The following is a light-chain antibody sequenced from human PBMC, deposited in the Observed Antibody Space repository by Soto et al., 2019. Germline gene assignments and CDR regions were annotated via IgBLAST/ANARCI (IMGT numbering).Light chain of an antibody. V-gene: IGLV2-14*01. J-gene: IGLJ2*01. Sequence: QSALTQPASVSGSPGQSITISCTGTSSDVGGYNYVSWYQQHPGKAPKLMIYEVSNRPPGVSNRFSGAKSRNTASLTISGLEAEDEADYYCSSYTSGSTGVFGGGTKLTVL. CDR1: SSDVGGYNY. CDR3: SSYTSGSTGV. CDR2: EVS.